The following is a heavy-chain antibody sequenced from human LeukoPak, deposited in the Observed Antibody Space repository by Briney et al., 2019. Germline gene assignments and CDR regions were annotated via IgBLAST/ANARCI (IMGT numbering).Heavy chain of an antibody. V-gene: IGHV1-2*06. Sequence: ASVKVSCKASGYTFTGYYMHWVRQAPGQGLEWMGRINPNSGGTNYAQKFQGRVTMTRDTSISTAYMELSRLRSDDTAVYYCATTPLPDNSGRYQRPYDYWGQGTLVTVSS. D-gene: IGHD6-19*01. J-gene: IGHJ4*02. CDR2: INPNSGGT. CDR1: GYTFTGYY. CDR3: ATTPLPDNSGRYQRPYDY.